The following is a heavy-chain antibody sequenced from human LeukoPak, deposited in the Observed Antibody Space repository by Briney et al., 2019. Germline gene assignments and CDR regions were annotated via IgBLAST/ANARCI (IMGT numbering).Heavy chain of an antibody. V-gene: IGHV4-34*01. D-gene: IGHD3-10*01. CDR2: INHGGNT. J-gene: IGHJ4*02. CDR1: GGSFSDYD. CDR3: ARGYYGSGSID. Sequence: PSETLSLTCAVYGGSFSDYDWTWIRQPPGKGLEWIGEINHGGNTKYNPSLKSRVTISLDTSKNQFSLKLSPVTAADTAVYYCARGYYGSGSIDWGQGTLVTVSS.